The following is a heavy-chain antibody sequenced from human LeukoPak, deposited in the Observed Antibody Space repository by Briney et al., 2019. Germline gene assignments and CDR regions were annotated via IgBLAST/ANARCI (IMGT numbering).Heavy chain of an antibody. Sequence: GGSLRLSCAASGFAFSNYWLHWVRQAPGKGLVWVARINTHGSSTNYADSVKGRFTISRDNAKNTLYLQMTSLSAEDTAVYYALAGYYYYYMDVWGKGTTVTV. V-gene: IGHV3-74*01. J-gene: IGHJ6*03. CDR3: LAGYYYYYMDV. CDR1: GFAFSNYW. D-gene: IGHD6-13*01. CDR2: INTHGSST.